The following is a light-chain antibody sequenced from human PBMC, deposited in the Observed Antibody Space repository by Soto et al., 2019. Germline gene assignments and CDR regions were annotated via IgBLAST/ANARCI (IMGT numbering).Light chain of an antibody. CDR3: QQYSYFAT. CDR1: QSISSW. V-gene: IGKV1-5*03. Sequence: DTQMTQSPSTQSASVGDRVTITCRASQSISSWLTWYQQKAGQAPKLLIYKASIVESGVPSRFSGSGSGTEFTLTISSLQPDDSATYYCQQYSYFATFGQGTRVEVK. CDR2: KAS. J-gene: IGKJ1*01.